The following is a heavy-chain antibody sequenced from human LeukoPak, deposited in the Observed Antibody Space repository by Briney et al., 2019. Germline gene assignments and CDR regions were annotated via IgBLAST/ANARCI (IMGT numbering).Heavy chain of an antibody. CDR1: GFTFSSYA. Sequence: GGSLRLSCAASGFTFSSYAMSWVRQAPGKGLEWVSAISGSGGSTYYTDSVKGRSTISRDNSKNTLYLQMNSLRAEDTAVYYCAKDPNYYDSSGYSDDAFDIWGQGTMVTVSS. V-gene: IGHV3-23*01. J-gene: IGHJ3*02. D-gene: IGHD3-22*01. CDR3: AKDPNYYDSSGYSDDAFDI. CDR2: ISGSGGST.